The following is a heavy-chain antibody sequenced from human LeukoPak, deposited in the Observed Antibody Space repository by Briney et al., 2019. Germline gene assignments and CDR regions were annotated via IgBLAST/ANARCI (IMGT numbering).Heavy chain of an antibody. CDR1: GFTFSSYA. CDR2: ISGSGGST. V-gene: IGHV3-23*01. D-gene: IGHD3-22*01. CDR3: AKELANYYDSRGPFDY. Sequence: GGSLRLSCAASGFTFSSYAMSWVRQAPGKGLEWVSAISGSGGSTYYADSVKGRFTISRDNSKNTLYLQMNSLRAEDTAVYYCAKELANYYDSRGPFDYWGQGTLVTVSS. J-gene: IGHJ4*02.